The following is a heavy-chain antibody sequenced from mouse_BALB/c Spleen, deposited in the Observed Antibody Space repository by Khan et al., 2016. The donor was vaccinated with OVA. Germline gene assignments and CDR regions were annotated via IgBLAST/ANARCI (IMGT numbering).Heavy chain of an antibody. V-gene: IGHV3-2*02. CDR3: ARKNYYGYAVDY. D-gene: IGHD1-1*01. J-gene: IGHJ4*01. Sequence: EVQLVETGPGLVIPSQSLSLTCTVTGYSITTNYAWDWIRQFPGNKLEWMGYISYSGSTSYNPSLKSRISITRDTSKNQFFLHLNSVTTEDTATYYCARKNYYGYAVDYWGQGTSVTVSS. CDR2: ISYSGST. CDR1: GYSITTNYA.